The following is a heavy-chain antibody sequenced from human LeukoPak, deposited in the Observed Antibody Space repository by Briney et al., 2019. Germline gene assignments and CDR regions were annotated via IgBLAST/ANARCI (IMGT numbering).Heavy chain of an antibody. Sequence: GGSLRLSCAASGFTFSSYGMHWVRQAPGKGLEWVAFIRYDGSNKYYADSVKGRFTISRDNAKNSLYLQMNSLRAEDTALYYCARDMKIARSAFDYWGQGTLVTVSS. CDR2: IRYDGSNK. V-gene: IGHV3-30*02. D-gene: IGHD3-16*01. CDR3: ARDMKIARSAFDY. J-gene: IGHJ4*02. CDR1: GFTFSSYG.